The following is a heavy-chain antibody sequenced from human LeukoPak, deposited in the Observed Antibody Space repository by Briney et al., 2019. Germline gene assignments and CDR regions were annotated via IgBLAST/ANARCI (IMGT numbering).Heavy chain of an antibody. J-gene: IGHJ3*02. D-gene: IGHD1-1*01. CDR2: FDPEDGET. Sequence: ASVKVSCKVFGYILTELSMHWVRQAPGKGLEWMGGFDPEDGETIYAQKFQGRVTMTEDTSTDTAYMELSSLRSEDTAVYYCATVFAGTRFDIWGQGTMVTVSS. V-gene: IGHV1-24*01. CDR3: ATVFAGTRFDI. CDR1: GYILTELS.